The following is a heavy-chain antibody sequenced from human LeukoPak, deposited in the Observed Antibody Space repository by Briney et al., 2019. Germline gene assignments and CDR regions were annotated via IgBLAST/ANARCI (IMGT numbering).Heavy chain of an antibody. J-gene: IGHJ4*02. CDR2: ISSSSYI. Sequence: GGSLRLSCAASGFTFSSYSMNWVRQAPGKGLEWVSSISSSSYIYYADSVKGRFTISRDNAKNSLYLQMNSLRAEDTAVYYCARDRPNYYDSSGPENWGQGTLVTVSS. CDR1: GFTFSSYS. D-gene: IGHD3-22*01. V-gene: IGHV3-21*01. CDR3: ARDRPNYYDSSGPEN.